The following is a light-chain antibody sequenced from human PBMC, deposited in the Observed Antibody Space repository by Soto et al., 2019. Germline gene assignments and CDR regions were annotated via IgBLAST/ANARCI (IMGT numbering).Light chain of an antibody. V-gene: IGKV3-20*01. CDR2: GVS. CDR3: QQYGRAPLT. Sequence: EIVLTQSPATLSLSPGERATLSCRASQSVSNNYLAWYQQKPGQAPRLLIYGVSTRAAGISDRFSGSGSGTDFTLTITRLEPEDFALYHCQQYGRAPLTFGGGTKVDIK. J-gene: IGKJ4*01. CDR1: QSVSNNY.